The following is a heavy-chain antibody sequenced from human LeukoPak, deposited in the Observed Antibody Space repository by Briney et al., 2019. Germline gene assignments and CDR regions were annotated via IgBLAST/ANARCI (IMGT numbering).Heavy chain of an antibody. J-gene: IGHJ3*01. Sequence: PGGSLRLSCAASGFTCSTYTMNWVRQAPGKGLEWLSYITVSSSTYYADSVQGRFTISRDNAKNSLYLQMNSLRDEDTAVYYCARGDTLSDLNAFDLWGQGTMATVSS. CDR1: GFTCSTYT. CDR2: ITVSSST. CDR3: ARGDTLSDLNAFDL. V-gene: IGHV3-48*02.